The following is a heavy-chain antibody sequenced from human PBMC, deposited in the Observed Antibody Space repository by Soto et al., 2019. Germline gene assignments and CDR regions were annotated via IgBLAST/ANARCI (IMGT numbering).Heavy chain of an antibody. D-gene: IGHD3-9*01. J-gene: IGHJ3*02. CDR3: AIDILTGYYKRPHAFDI. V-gene: IGHV1-69*06. CDR1: GGTFSSYA. Sequence: GPPVKVSCKASGGTFSSYAISWVRQAPGQGLEWMGGIIPIFGTANYAQKFQGRVTITADKSTSTAYMELSSLRSEDTAVYYCAIDILTGYYKRPHAFDIWGQGTMVTVSS. CDR2: IIPIFGTA.